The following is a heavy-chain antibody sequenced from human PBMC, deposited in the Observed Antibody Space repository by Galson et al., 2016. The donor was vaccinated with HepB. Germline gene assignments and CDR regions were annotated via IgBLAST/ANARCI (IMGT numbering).Heavy chain of an antibody. V-gene: IGHV4-39*01. CDR1: GGSVSSSGYY. J-gene: IGHJ4*02. D-gene: IGHD3-3*01. Sequence: SETLSLTCTVSGGSVSSSGYYWGWIRQSPGKGLEWIGSIYYSGSTYYNPSLKSRVTISIDASKTQFSLKLSSVTAADTAVYHCAKSRPDFWSALSSGDAYYFDYWGQGTLVTVSS. CDR2: IYYSGST. CDR3: AKSRPDFWSALSSGDAYYFDY.